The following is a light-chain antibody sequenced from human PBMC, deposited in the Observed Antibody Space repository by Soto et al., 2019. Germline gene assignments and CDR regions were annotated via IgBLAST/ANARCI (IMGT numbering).Light chain of an antibody. Sequence: DIQMTQSPSSLSASVGDRVTITCRASQGIGNDVDWYQQKPGKAPKRLIYAASSLQSGVPSRFSGSGSGTEFTLTVSSLQPEDFATYYCLQHNGYPLTFGGGTKVEIK. CDR2: AAS. CDR1: QGIGND. J-gene: IGKJ4*01. CDR3: LQHNGYPLT. V-gene: IGKV1-17*01.